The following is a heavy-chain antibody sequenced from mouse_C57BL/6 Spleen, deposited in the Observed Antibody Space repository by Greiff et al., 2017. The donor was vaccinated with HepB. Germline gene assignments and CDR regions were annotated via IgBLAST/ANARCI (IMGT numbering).Heavy chain of an antibody. CDR2: IYPGDGDT. V-gene: IGHV1-82*01. Sequence: VQLQQSGPELVKPGASVKISCKASGYAFSSSWMNWVKQRPGKGLEWIGRIYPGDGDTNYNGKFKGKATLTADKSSSTAYMQLSSLTSEDSAVYFCAINWAYAMDYWGQGTSVTVSS. D-gene: IGHD4-1*02. J-gene: IGHJ4*01. CDR1: GYAFSSSW. CDR3: AINWAYAMDY.